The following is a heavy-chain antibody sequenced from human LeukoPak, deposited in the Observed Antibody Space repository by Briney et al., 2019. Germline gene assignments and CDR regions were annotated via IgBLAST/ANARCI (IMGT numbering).Heavy chain of an antibody. CDR1: GGSFSGYY. CDR3: ARGGWDKQKQQPYSY. J-gene: IGHJ4*02. CDR2: INHRGST. D-gene: IGHD6-13*01. V-gene: IGHV4-34*01. Sequence: SETLSLTCAVYGGSFSGYYWSWIRQPPGKGLEWRGEINHRGSTNYNPSLKSRVTISVDTSKNQFTLKLSTVTAADTAVYYCARGGWDKQKQQPYSYWGQGTLVTVSS.